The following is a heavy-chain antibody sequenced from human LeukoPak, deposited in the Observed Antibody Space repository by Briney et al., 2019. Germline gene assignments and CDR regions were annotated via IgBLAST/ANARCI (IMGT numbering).Heavy chain of an antibody. D-gene: IGHD4/OR15-4a*01. V-gene: IGHV4-61*01. CDR2: IYYSGST. CDR3: ARRVVVLPTTEWFGP. Sequence: SETLSLTCTVSGGSVSSGSSYWSWIRQPPEKGLEWIGYIYYSGSTNYNPSLKSRVTISIDTSKNQFSLKLSSVTAADTAVYYCARRVVVLPTTEWFGPWGLGTLVTVSS. CDR1: GGSVSSGSSY. J-gene: IGHJ5*02.